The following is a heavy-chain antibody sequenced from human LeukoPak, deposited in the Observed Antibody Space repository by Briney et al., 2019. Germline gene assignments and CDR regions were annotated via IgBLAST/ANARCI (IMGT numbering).Heavy chain of an antibody. J-gene: IGHJ4*02. Sequence: SETLSLTCAVYGGSFSGYYWSWIRQPPGKGLEWIGEINHSGSTNYNPSLKSRVTISVDTSKNQFSLKLSSVTAADTAVYYCARLGYSSAWYYWGQGALAAVSS. CDR2: INHSGST. V-gene: IGHV4-34*01. CDR1: GGSFSGYY. D-gene: IGHD6-19*01. CDR3: ARLGYSSAWYY.